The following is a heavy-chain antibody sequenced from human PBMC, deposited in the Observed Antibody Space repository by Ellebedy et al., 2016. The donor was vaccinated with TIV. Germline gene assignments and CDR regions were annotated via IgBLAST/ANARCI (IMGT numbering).Heavy chain of an antibody. CDR2: IWFDGSNT. D-gene: IGHD1-26*01. J-gene: IGHJ4*02. Sequence: PGGSLRLSCAASGFTFSTYGMHWVRQAPGKGLEWVAVIWFDGSNTYYADSVKGRFTISRDNSKNTLYLQMNGLRAEDTAVYYCAGGPRGRADYFDYWGQGTLVTVSS. CDR3: AGGPRGRADYFDY. CDR1: GFTFSTYG. V-gene: IGHV3-33*01.